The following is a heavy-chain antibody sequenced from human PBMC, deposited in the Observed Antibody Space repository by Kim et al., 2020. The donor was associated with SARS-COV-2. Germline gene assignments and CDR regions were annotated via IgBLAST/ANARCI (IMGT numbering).Heavy chain of an antibody. D-gene: IGHD3-3*01. CDR2: IIPIFGTA. CDR3: ATTYYDFWSGYREQAYFDY. Sequence: SVKVSCKASGGTFSSYAISWVRQAPGQGLEWMGGIIPIFGTANYAQKFQGRVTITADESTSTAYMELSSLRSEDTAVYYCATTYYDFWSGYREQAYFDYWGQGTLVTVSS. J-gene: IGHJ4*02. CDR1: GGTFSSYA. V-gene: IGHV1-69*13.